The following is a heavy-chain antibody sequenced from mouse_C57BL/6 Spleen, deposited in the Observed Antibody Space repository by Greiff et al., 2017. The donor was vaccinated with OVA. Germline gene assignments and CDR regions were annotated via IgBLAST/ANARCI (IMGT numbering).Heavy chain of an antibody. CDR3: ARDSTTVPFDY. Sequence: EVMLVESGGGLVKPGGSLKLSCAASGFTFSSYAMSWVRQTPEKRLEWVATISDGGSYTYYPDNVKGRFTISRDNAKNNLYLQMSHLKSEDTAMYYCARDSTTVPFDYWGQGTTLTVSS. D-gene: IGHD1-1*01. J-gene: IGHJ2*01. V-gene: IGHV5-4*01. CDR2: ISDGGSYT. CDR1: GFTFSSYA.